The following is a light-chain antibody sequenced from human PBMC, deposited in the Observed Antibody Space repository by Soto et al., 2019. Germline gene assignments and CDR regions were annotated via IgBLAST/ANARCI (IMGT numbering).Light chain of an antibody. CDR2: AAS. J-gene: IGKJ5*01. CDR1: QGISSY. V-gene: IGKV1-9*01. Sequence: IQLTQSPSSLSASVGDRVPSTCRASQGISSYLAWYQQKPGKAPKLPIYAASTLQSGVPSRFSGSGSGTDFTLTISSLQPEDFATYCCQQLNSYPRAFGQGTRLEI. CDR3: QQLNSYPRA.